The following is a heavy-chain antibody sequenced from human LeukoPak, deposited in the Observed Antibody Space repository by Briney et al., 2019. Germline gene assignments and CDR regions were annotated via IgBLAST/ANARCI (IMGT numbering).Heavy chain of an antibody. CDR2: IYYSGST. Sequence: TTSETLSLTCTVSGGSISSYYWSWIRQPPGKGLEWIGYIYYSGSTNNNPSLKSRVTISVDTSKNQFSLKLSSVTAADTAVYYCARVATTMIVDYWGQGTLVTVSS. J-gene: IGHJ4*02. V-gene: IGHV4-59*01. CDR3: ARVATTMIVDY. CDR1: GGSISSYY. D-gene: IGHD3-22*01.